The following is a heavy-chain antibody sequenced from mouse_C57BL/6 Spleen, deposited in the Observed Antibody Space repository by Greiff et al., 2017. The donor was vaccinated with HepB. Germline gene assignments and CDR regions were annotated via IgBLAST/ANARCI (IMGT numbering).Heavy chain of an antibody. CDR1: GYTFTSYW. V-gene: IGHV1-50*01. J-gene: IGHJ2*01. Sequence: VQLQQPGAELVKPGASVKLSCKASGYTFTSYWMQWVKQRPGQGLEWIGEIDPSDSYTNYNQKFKGKATLTVDTSSSTAYMQLSSLTSEDSAVYYCASGQLRIDFDYWGQGTTLTVSS. CDR2: IDPSDSYT. D-gene: IGHD3-2*02. CDR3: ASGQLRIDFDY.